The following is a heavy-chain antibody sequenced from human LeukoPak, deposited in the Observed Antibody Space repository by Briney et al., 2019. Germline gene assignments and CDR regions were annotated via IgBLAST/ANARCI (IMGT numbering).Heavy chain of an antibody. D-gene: IGHD3-16*01. Sequence: GGSLRLSCVGSGFTFRSHAMSWVRQAPEKGLEFVSGIYENGGTTYYADSVKGRFSISRDNAKNSLYLQMNSLRDEDTAVYYCAREHLWHYDYVWGSSFDYWGQGTLVTVSS. CDR3: AREHLWHYDYVWGSSFDY. CDR1: GFTFRSHA. CDR2: IYENGGTT. J-gene: IGHJ4*02. V-gene: IGHV3-23*01.